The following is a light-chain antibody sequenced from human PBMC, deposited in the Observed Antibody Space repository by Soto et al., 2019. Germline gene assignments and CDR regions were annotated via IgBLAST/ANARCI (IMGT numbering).Light chain of an antibody. V-gene: IGLV1-40*01. Sequence: QPVLTQPPSVSGAPGQRVSISCTGSSSNIGAGYDVHWYKQLPGTAPKLLIYANSNRPSGVPDRFSGSKSGTSASLAITGLQADDEADYYCQSFDTSLNRVFGGGTKLTVL. CDR1: SSNIGAGYD. J-gene: IGLJ2*01. CDR2: ANS. CDR3: QSFDTSLNRV.